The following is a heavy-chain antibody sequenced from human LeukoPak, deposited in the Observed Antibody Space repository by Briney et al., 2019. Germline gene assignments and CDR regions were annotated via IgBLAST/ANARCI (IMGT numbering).Heavy chain of an antibody. CDR3: AKDQAARGSSSGWYWFDP. J-gene: IGHJ5*02. Sequence: PGGSLRLSCAASGFTFSSYAVSWVRQAPGKGLEWVSAISGSGGSTYYADSVKGRFTISRDNSKNTLYLQMNSLRAEDTAVYYCAKDQAARGSSSGWYWFDPWGQGTLVTVSS. D-gene: IGHD6-19*01. CDR2: ISGSGGST. V-gene: IGHV3-23*01. CDR1: GFTFSSYA.